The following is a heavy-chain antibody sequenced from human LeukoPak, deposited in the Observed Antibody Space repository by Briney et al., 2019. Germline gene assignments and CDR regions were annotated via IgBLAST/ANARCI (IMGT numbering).Heavy chain of an antibody. CDR3: ARDAPDYGGSYYYYYGMDV. Sequence: ASVKVSCTASGYTFTSYGISWVRQAPGQGLEWMGWISAYNGNTNYAQKLQGRVTITTDTSTSTAYMELRSLRSDDTAVYYCARDAPDYGGSYYYYYGMDVWGQGTTVTVSS. V-gene: IGHV1-18*01. J-gene: IGHJ6*02. D-gene: IGHD4-17*01. CDR1: GYTFTSYG. CDR2: ISAYNGNT.